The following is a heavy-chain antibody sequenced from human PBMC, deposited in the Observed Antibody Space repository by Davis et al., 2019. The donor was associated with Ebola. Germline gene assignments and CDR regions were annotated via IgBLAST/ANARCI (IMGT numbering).Heavy chain of an antibody. D-gene: IGHD6-13*01. J-gene: IGHJ4*02. V-gene: IGHV3-30-3*01. CDR2: ISYDGSNK. Sequence: GESLKIPCAASGFTFSSYALHWVRQAPGKGLEWVAVISYDGSNKYYADSVKGRFTISRDNSKNTLYLQMNSLRAEDTAVYYCARDIAAAGTTDYWGQGSLVTVSS. CDR1: GFTFSSYA. CDR3: ARDIAAAGTTDY.